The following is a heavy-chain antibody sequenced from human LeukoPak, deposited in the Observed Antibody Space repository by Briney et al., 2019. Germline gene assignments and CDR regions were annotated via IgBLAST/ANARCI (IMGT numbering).Heavy chain of an antibody. CDR1: GFTFSSYA. D-gene: IGHD3-10*01. CDR3: AKSPTRITMVRGVDY. V-gene: IGHV3-23*01. Sequence: GGSLRPSCAASGFTFSSYAMSWVRQAPGKGLEWVSAISGSGGSTYYADSVKGQFTISRDNSKNTLYLQMNSLRAEDTAVYYCAKSPTRITMVRGVDYWGQGTLVTVSS. CDR2: ISGSGGST. J-gene: IGHJ4*02.